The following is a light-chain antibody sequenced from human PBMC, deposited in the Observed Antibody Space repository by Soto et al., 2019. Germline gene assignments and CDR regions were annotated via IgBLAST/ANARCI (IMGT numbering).Light chain of an antibody. CDR3: QRYNSAPYT. V-gene: IGKV1-27*01. Sequence: DFQMTQSPSSLSASVGDRVIITCRASQGISDYLAWYQQKPGKVPKLLIYAASTLQSGVPSRFRGSGSGTDFTLTISSLQPEDGATYYCQRYNSAPYTFGQGTKLEIK. CDR1: QGISDY. CDR2: AAS. J-gene: IGKJ2*01.